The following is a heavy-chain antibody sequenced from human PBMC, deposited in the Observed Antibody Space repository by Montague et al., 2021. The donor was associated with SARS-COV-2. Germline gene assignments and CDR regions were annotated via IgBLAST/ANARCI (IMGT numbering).Heavy chain of an antibody. J-gene: IGHJ3*02. CDR2: ISSDGGTT. CDR1: GFSLSSYA. Sequence: SLRLSCAASGFSLSSYAMHWVRQAPGKGLEYVSAISSDGGTTYYANSGKGRFIISRDNSKNTLFLQMGSLRTEDTAVFYCARSCSSSSCPAAFDIWGQGTMVTVYS. D-gene: IGHD2-2*01. CDR3: ARSCSSSSCPAAFDI. V-gene: IGHV3-64*01.